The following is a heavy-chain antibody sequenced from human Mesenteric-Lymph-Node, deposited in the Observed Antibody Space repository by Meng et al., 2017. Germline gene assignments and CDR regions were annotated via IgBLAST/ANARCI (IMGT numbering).Heavy chain of an antibody. CDR1: GFTFSSYW. J-gene: IGHJ4*02. CDR3: AREEK. CDR2: IREDGSDK. D-gene: IGHD5-24*01. Sequence: GESLKISCAVSGFTFSSYWMSWVRQAPGKGLEWVANIREDGSDKYYVDSVKGRFTISRDNAKNSLYLQMNSLRAEDTAVYYCAREEKWGQGTLVTVSS. V-gene: IGHV3-7*01.